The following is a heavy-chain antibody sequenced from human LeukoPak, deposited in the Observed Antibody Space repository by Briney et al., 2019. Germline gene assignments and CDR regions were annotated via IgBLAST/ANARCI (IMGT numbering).Heavy chain of an antibody. V-gene: IGHV3-23*01. CDR3: ARAISVVVTAINY. CDR1: GFTFNNYA. D-gene: IGHD2-21*02. Sequence: GGSLRLSCAASGFTFNNYAMSWVRQAPGKGLEWVSAISVSGGSTYYADSVKGRFTISRDNAKNSLYLQMNSLRAEDTAVYYCARAISVVVTAINYWGQGTLVTVSS. CDR2: ISVSGGST. J-gene: IGHJ4*02.